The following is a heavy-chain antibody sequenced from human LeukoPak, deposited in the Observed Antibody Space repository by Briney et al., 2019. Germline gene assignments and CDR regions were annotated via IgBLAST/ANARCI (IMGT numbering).Heavy chain of an antibody. CDR1: GGSISSYY. CDR2: IYYSGST. D-gene: IGHD6-25*01. V-gene: IGHV4-59*01. Sequence: SETLSLTCTVSGGSISSYYWSWIRQPPGKGLEWIGYIYYSGSTNYNPSLKSRVTISVDTSKNQFSPKLSSVTAADTAVYYCARETEVSAALDYWGQGTLVTVSS. J-gene: IGHJ4*02. CDR3: ARETEVSAALDY.